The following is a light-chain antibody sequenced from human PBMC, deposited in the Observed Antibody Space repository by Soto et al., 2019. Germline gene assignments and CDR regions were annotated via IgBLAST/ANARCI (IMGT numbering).Light chain of an antibody. V-gene: IGKV3-15*01. CDR1: QTVSTN. J-gene: IGKJ2*01. Sequence: IVMTQSPATLSVSPGERVTLSCRASQTVSTNLAWYQQKPGQAPRLLIYGASTRATGIPARFSGSGSGTDFTLTISSLQYEDFAFYYCQQYSDWPPYTFGQGTKLEIK. CDR2: GAS. CDR3: QQYSDWPPYT.